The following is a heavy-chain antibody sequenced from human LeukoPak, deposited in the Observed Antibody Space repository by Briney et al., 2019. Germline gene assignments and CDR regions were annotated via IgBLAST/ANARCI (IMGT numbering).Heavy chain of an antibody. CDR3: AKSAYFREYFDY. D-gene: IGHD2-8*01. Sequence: SQTLSLTCAVFGDSVSSISATWNWIRQSPSRGLEWLGRTYYRSTWHNDYAASVKSQITINPDTSKNQFFLQLNSVTLEDTAVYYCAKSAYFREYFDYWGQGILVTVSS. CDR2: TYYRSTWHN. CDR1: GDSVSSISAT. J-gene: IGHJ4*02. V-gene: IGHV6-1*01.